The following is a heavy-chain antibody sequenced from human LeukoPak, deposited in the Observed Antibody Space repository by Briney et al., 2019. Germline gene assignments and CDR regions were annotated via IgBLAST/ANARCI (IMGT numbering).Heavy chain of an antibody. Sequence: GGSLRLSCAASGFTFSTYAMSWVRQAPGKGLEWVSSISSSSSYIYYADSVKGRFTISRDNAKNSLYLQMNSLRAEDTAVYYCARAHRKYFDYWGQGTLVTVSS. J-gene: IGHJ4*02. CDR2: ISSSSSYI. V-gene: IGHV3-21*01. CDR1: GFTFSTYA. CDR3: ARAHRKYFDY.